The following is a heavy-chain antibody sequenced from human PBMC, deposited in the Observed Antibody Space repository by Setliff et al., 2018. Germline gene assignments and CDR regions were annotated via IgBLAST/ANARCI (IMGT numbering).Heavy chain of an antibody. Sequence: GGSLRLSCAASGFTFSSYGMHWVRQAPGKGLEWVAVIWYDGSNKYYADSVKGRFTISRDNSKNTLYLQMNSLRAEDTAVCYCAKGSSDSRPYYFDYWGQGMLVTVSS. CDR3: AKGSSDSRPYYFDY. CDR1: GFTFSSYG. CDR2: IWYDGSNK. J-gene: IGHJ4*02. V-gene: IGHV3-33*06. D-gene: IGHD2-2*01.